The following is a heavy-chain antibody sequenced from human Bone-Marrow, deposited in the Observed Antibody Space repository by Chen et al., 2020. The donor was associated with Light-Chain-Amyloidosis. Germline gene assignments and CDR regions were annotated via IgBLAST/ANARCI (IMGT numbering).Heavy chain of an antibody. D-gene: IGHD3-10*01. V-gene: IGHV2-5*01. CDR1: RFSLSTSGVG. CDR3: AHRQVLWFGETNWFDP. J-gene: IGHJ5*02. CDR2: IYWNDDK. Sequence: QITLKESGPTLVKPTQTLTLTCTFSRFSLSTSGVGVGWIRQPPGKALEWLALIYWNDDKRYSPSLKSRLTITKDTSKNQVVLTMTNMDPVDTATYYCAHRQVLWFGETNWFDPWGQGTLVTVSS.